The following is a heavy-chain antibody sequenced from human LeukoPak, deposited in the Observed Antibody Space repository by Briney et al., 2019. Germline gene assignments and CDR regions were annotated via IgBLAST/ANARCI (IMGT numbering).Heavy chain of an antibody. V-gene: IGHV1-2*02. CDR1: AYTFTGNY. J-gene: IGHJ5*01. D-gene: IGHD2-15*01. CDR2: INPNSGGT. CDR3: ARDYCSGGSCPFDS. Sequence: ASVKVSCKASAYTFTGNYMHWVRQAPGQGLEWMGWINPNSGGTNYAQKLQGRVTMTRDASMSTVYMELSRLRSDDTAVYYCARDYCSGGSCPFDSWGQGTLVTVSS.